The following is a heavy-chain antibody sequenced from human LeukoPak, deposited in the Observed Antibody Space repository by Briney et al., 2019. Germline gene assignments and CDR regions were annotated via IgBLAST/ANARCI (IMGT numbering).Heavy chain of an antibody. Sequence: LAGGSLRLSCAASGFTFSSYAMHWVRQAPGKGLEWVAVISYDGSNKYFADSVKGRFTISRDNSKNTLFLLMNSLRAEDTAVYYCARDQGSSLDYWGQGTLVTVSS. D-gene: IGHD6-6*01. CDR3: ARDQGSSLDY. CDR2: ISYDGSNK. V-gene: IGHV3-30*04. CDR1: GFTFSSYA. J-gene: IGHJ4*02.